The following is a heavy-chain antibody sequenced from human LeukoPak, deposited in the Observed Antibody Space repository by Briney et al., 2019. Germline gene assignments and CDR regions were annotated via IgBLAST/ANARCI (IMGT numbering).Heavy chain of an antibody. CDR2: IRSKAYGGTT. V-gene: IGHV3-49*04. D-gene: IGHD2-2*01. J-gene: IGHJ6*03. CDR3: TRDSIVVVPAAVNYYYYYMNV. CDR1: GFTFGDYA. Sequence: SLRLSCAASGFTFGDYAMSWVRQAPGKGLEWVGFIRSKAYGGTTEYAASVKGRFAISRDDSKSIAYLQMNSLKTEDTAVYYCTRDSIVVVPAAVNYYYYYMNVWGKGTTVTVSS.